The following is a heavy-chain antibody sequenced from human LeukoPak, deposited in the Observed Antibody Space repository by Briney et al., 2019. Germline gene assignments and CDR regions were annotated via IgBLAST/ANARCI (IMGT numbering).Heavy chain of an antibody. CDR1: GFTFSTYA. J-gene: IGHJ6*03. V-gene: IGHV3-21*01. Sequence: GGSLRLSCAASGFTFSTYAMTWVRQAPGKGLEWVSYITTSSSYIYYADSMQGRFTISRDNAKNSLYLQINNLRAEDTAVYFCARRDYYFYSMDVWGKGTTVTVSS. CDR2: ITTSSSYI. CDR3: ARRDYYFYSMDV.